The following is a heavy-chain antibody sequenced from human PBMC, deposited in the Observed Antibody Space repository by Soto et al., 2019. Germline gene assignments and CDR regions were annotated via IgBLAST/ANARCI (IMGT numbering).Heavy chain of an antibody. CDR3: AREEGYCSGGSCYYYYGMDV. V-gene: IGHV3-48*03. CDR1: GFTFSSYE. Sequence: EVQLVESGGGLVQPGGSLRLSCAASGFTFSSYEMNWVRQAPGKGLEWVSYISSSGSTIYYGDSVKGRFTISRDNAKNSLYLQMNSLRAEDTAVYYCAREEGYCSGGSCYYYYGMDVWGQGTTVTVSS. J-gene: IGHJ6*02. CDR2: ISSSGSTI. D-gene: IGHD2-15*01.